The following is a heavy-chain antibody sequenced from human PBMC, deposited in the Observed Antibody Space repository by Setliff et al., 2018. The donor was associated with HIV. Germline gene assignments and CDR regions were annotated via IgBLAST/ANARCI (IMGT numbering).Heavy chain of an antibody. D-gene: IGHD3-9*01. Sequence: ASVKVSCKTFGYRFTDFYVNWVRQAPGQGLEWMGWIKHKSGATKNAQKFQGRVTMTRDTSISRGYMEVSSLRSDDTALYFCARGGEGLAINPTSFDYYLDYWGQGTPVTVSS. V-gene: IGHV1-2*02. CDR1: GYRFTDFY. CDR2: IKHKSGAT. J-gene: IGHJ4*02. CDR3: ARGGEGLAINPTSFDYYLDY.